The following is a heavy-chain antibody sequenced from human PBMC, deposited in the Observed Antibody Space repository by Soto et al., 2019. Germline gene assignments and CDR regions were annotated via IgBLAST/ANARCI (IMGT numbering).Heavy chain of an antibody. CDR3: ASGVWGASCYDY. D-gene: IGHD2-2*01. J-gene: IGHJ4*02. Sequence: EVHLVESGGGLVKPGGSLTFSCAATGFTFSSYGMGWFRQPQGGGLEWVSFISSDGSEIHYADSVKGRFTISRDNAKNSLYLQMNNLSVEDTAVYYCASGVWGASCYDYWGEGSLDTVSS. CDR2: ISSDGSEI. V-gene: IGHV3-21*06. CDR1: GFTFSSYG.